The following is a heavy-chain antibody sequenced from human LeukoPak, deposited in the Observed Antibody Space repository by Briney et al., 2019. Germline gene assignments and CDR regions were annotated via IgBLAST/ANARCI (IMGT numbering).Heavy chain of an antibody. CDR2: IYSSGST. CDR1: GDSMNSGSYF. V-gene: IGHV4-61*09. J-gene: IGHJ6*02. D-gene: IGHD3-16*01. CDR3: ARDNRLRGSYYYGMDV. Sequence: SETLSLTCTVSGDSMNSGSYFWNWIRQPAGKGLEFIGHIYSSGSTHYNPSLKSRVTISVDTSKNQLSLNLRSVTAADTAMYYCARDNRLRGSYYYGMDVWGQGTTVTVSS.